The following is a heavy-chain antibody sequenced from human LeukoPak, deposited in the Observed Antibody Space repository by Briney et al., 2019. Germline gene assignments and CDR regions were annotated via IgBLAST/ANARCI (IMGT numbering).Heavy chain of an antibody. D-gene: IGHD2-21*02. V-gene: IGHV3-48*04. CDR3: ARSAITCGGDCYLFYFDY. CDR2: ISSSGSTI. Sequence: GGSLRLSCAASGFTFSSYWMHWVRQAPGKGLEWVSYISSSGSTIYYADSVKGRFTISRDNAKNSLYLQMNSLRAEDTAVYYCARSAITCGGDCYLFYFDYWGQGTLVTVSS. CDR1: GFTFSSYW. J-gene: IGHJ4*02.